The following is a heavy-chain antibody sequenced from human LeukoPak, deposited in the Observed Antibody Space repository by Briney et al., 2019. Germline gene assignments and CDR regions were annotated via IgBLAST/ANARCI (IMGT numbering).Heavy chain of an antibody. Sequence: GGSLRLSCAASGFTFSSHGMHWVRQAPGKGLEWVAVIWYDGSNKYYADSVKGRFTISRDNSKNTLYLQMNSLRAEDTAVYYCARDPPGSSWSFDYWGQGTLVSAS. J-gene: IGHJ4*02. V-gene: IGHV3-33*01. CDR1: GFTFSSHG. CDR3: ARDPPGSSWSFDY. D-gene: IGHD6-13*01. CDR2: IWYDGSNK.